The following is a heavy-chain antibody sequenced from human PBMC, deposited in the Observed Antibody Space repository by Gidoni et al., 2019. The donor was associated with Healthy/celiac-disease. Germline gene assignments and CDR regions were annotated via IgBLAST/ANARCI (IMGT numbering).Heavy chain of an antibody. V-gene: IGHV3-23*01. CDR3: VKGGYCSGGSCYFDY. J-gene: IGHJ4*02. Sequence: EVQLLESGGGLVQPGGSLRLSCAASGFTFSSYAMSWVRQAPGKGLEWVSAISGSGGSTYYADSVKGRFTISRDNSKNTLYLQMNSLRAEDTAVYYCVKGGYCSGGSCYFDYWGQGTLVTVSS. CDR2: ISGSGGST. D-gene: IGHD2-15*01. CDR1: GFTFSSYA.